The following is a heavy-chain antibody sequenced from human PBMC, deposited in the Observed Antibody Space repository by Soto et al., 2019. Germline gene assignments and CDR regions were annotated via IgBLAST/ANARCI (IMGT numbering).Heavy chain of an antibody. V-gene: IGHV1-18*01. CDR1: GYTFTSYG. Sequence: QVQLVQSGAEVKKPGASVKVSCKASGYTFTSYGISWVRQAPGQGLEWMGWISAYNGNTNYAQKLQGRVIMTTDTSTSTAYMELRSLRSDDTAVYYCARDSQQLVRYYYYGMDVWGQGTTVTVSS. CDR2: ISAYNGNT. J-gene: IGHJ6*02. D-gene: IGHD6-13*01. CDR3: ARDSQQLVRYYYYGMDV.